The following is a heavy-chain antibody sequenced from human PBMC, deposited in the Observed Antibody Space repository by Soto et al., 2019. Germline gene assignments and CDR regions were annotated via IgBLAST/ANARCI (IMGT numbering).Heavy chain of an antibody. CDR2: INAGNGNT. CDR3: ARSYSSSWSSFDY. V-gene: IGHV1-3*05. J-gene: IGHJ4*02. Sequence: QVQLVQSGAEEKKPGASVKVSCKASGYTFTSYAMHWVRQAPGQRLEWMGWINAGNGNTKYSQKFQGRVTITRDTSASTAYMVLSSLRSEDTAVYYCARSYSSSWSSFDYWGQGTLVTVSS. D-gene: IGHD6-13*01. CDR1: GYTFTSYA.